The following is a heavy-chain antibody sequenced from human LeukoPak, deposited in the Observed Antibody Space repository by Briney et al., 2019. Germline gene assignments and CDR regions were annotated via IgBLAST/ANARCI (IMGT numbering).Heavy chain of an antibody. CDR3: ARQWGDCSSTSCYSAY. D-gene: IGHD2-2*01. Sequence: GESLQSPCKGSGYSFASYCISWVRQMPGKGLEWMGIIYPGDSDTRYSPSFQGQVTISADKSISTAYLQWSSLEASDTAIYYCARQWGDCSSTSCYSAYWGQGTRVTVSS. J-gene: IGHJ4*02. V-gene: IGHV5-51*01. CDR2: IYPGDSDT. CDR1: GYSFASYC.